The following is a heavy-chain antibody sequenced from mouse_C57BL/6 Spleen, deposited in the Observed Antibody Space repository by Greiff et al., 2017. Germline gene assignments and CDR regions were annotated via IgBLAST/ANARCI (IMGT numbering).Heavy chain of an antibody. CDR1: CYPFTSYW. J-gene: IGHJ4*01. CDR2: IHPSDSDT. D-gene: IGHD1-1*01. CDR3: AIGVRSYAMDY. V-gene: IGHV1-74*01. Sequence: VPLQQPGAELVKPGASVKVSCQASCYPFTSYWMHWVKQRPGPGLEWIGRIHPSDSDTNYNQKFKGKATLTVDKSSSTAYMQLSSLTSEDSAVYYCAIGVRSYAMDYWGQGTSVTVSS.